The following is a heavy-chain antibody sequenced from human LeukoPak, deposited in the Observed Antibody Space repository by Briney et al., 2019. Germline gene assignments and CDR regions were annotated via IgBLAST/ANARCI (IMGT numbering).Heavy chain of an antibody. CDR3: ARNDILTGYYKGNFDY. CDR2: IAYDGGNK. J-gene: IGHJ4*02. D-gene: IGHD3-9*01. CDR1: GFTFSSYA. Sequence: GGSLRLSCAASGFTFSSYAMHWVRQAPGKGLEWVAVIAYDGGNKYYADSVKGRFTISRDNSKNTLYLQMNSLRAEDTAVYYCARNDILTGYYKGNFDYWGQGTLVTVSS. V-gene: IGHV3-30*04.